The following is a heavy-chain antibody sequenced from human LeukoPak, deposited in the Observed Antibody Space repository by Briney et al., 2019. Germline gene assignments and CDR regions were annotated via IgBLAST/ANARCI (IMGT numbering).Heavy chain of an antibody. D-gene: IGHD2-2*01. CDR1: GFTVSSNY. V-gene: IGHV3-53*01. J-gene: IGHJ4*02. Sequence: PGGSLRLSCAASGFTVSSNYMSWVRQAPGKGLEWVSVIYSSGSTYYADSVKGRFTISRDNSKNTLHLQMNTLRAEDTAVYYCARDLGYCSSSFCYLRYSDWGQGTLVTVSS. CDR3: ARDLGYCSSSFCYLRYSD. CDR2: IYSSGST.